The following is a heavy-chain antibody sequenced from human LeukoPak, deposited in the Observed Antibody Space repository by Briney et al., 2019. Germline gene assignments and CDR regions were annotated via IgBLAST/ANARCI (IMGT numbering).Heavy chain of an antibody. Sequence: SQTLSLTCTVSGGSITFGSYYWTWIRQPAGKGLEWLGRIYTSGRTYYNPSLRSRVTISMDTSMNQFSLRLNSVTAADTAVYYCARARVIPASFDDWGKGTLVTVSS. J-gene: IGHJ4*02. CDR3: ARARVIPASFDD. CDR1: GGSITFGSYY. D-gene: IGHD3-16*02. CDR2: IYTSGRT. V-gene: IGHV4-61*02.